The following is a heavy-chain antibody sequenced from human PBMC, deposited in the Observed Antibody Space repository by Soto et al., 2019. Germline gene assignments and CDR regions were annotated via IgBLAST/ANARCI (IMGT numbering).Heavy chain of an antibody. CDR3: AVVVVAATQAAYYYYGMDG. Sequence: QVQLVQSGAEVKKPGSSVKVSCKASGGTFSSYAISWVRQAPGQGLEWMGGIIPIFGTANYAQKFQGRVTITEDGXXGXAXXEMRSLRSADTGVYYCAVVVVAATQAAYYYYGMDGWGQGTTVTVSS. V-gene: IGHV1-69*12. J-gene: IGHJ6*02. D-gene: IGHD2-15*01. CDR1: GGTFSSYA. CDR2: IIPIFGTA.